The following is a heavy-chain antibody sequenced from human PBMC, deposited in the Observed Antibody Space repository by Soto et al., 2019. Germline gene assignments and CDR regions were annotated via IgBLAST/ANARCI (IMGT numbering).Heavy chain of an antibody. D-gene: IGHD2-2*02. Sequence: CGSLRLPCGAVECTFVSFAMSRIRQAPGQGLEWVSAISGSGNSTYYADSVKGRFAISRDNSKNTLYLQMNSLRAEDTAIYFCARGPYCSSSSCYTVGDFNYWGQGTLVTVSS. J-gene: IGHJ4*02. CDR2: ISGSGNST. V-gene: IGHV3-23*01. CDR1: ECTFVSFA. CDR3: ARGPYCSSSSCYTVGDFNY.